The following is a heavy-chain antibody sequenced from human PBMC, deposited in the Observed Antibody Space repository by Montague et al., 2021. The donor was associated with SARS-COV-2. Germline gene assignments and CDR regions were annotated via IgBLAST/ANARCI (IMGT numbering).Heavy chain of an antibody. CDR2: IHHGGST. V-gene: IGHV4-34*01. Sequence: SLTCAVPGGSFSTYSWNWIRQPPVKGLEWIGEIHHGGSTNYNXSLKSRVTISADTSKNQFSLKLTSVAAADTAVYYCARPGDGVVPSPILGVGPYYSYYDMDVWGKGTTVTVSS. CDR1: GGSFSTYS. CDR3: ARPGDGVVPSPILGVGPYYSYYDMDV. D-gene: IGHD3-10*01. J-gene: IGHJ6*03.